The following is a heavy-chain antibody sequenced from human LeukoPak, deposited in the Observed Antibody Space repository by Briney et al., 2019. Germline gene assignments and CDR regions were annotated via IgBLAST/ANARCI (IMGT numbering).Heavy chain of an antibody. CDR3: AREEVWFGEYYFDY. Sequence: GSLRLSCAASGFTFSSYAMHWVRQAPGKGLEWVAVISYDGSNKYYADSVKGRFTISRDNSKNTLYLQMNSPRAEDTAVYYCAREEVWFGEYYFDYWGQGTLVTVSS. CDR2: ISYDGSNK. CDR1: GFTFSSYA. V-gene: IGHV3-30-3*01. D-gene: IGHD3-10*01. J-gene: IGHJ4*02.